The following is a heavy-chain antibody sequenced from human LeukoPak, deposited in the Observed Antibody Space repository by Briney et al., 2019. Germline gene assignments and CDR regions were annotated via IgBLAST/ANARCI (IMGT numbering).Heavy chain of an antibody. D-gene: IGHD6-19*01. CDR1: GGSINSYY. CDR3: ARQRSGWYPDY. J-gene: IGHJ4*02. Sequence: SETLSLTCTVSGGSINSYYWSWIRQPPGKELEWIGYIYYSGSTNYNPSLKSRVTISIDTSKNQFSLKLSSVTAADTAVYYCARQRSGWYPDYWGQGTLVTVSS. CDR2: IYYSGST. V-gene: IGHV4-59*08.